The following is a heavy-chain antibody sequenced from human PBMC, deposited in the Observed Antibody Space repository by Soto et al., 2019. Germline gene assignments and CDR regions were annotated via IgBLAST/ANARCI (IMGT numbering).Heavy chain of an antibody. Sequence: EVQLVESGGGLVQPGGSLRLSCEASGFTFRNYDMHWVRQGTGKGLEWVSGISAAGDPDYADSVEGRFTISRENVQSSFTLHMISLRVSDTAVYYCARTDRNFYGVDVWGQGTRVIVSS. J-gene: IGHJ6*01. CDR2: ISAAGDP. CDR3: ARTDRNFYGVDV. V-gene: IGHV3-13*05. CDR1: GFTFRNYD.